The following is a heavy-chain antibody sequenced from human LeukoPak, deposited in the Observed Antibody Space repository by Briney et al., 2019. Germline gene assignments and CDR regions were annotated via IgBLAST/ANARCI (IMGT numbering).Heavy chain of an antibody. CDR3: ARVRGGSISTGTTSSYYYYYYYMDV. CDR2: IYHSGST. V-gene: IGHV4-38-2*02. J-gene: IGHJ6*03. D-gene: IGHD1-1*01. CDR1: GYSISSGYY. Sequence: PSETLSLTCTVSGYSISSGYYWGWIRQPPGKGLEWIGSIYHSGSTYYNPSLKSRVTISVDTSKNQFSLKLSSVTAADTAVYYCARVRGGSISTGTTSSYYYYYYYMDVWGKGTTVTVSS.